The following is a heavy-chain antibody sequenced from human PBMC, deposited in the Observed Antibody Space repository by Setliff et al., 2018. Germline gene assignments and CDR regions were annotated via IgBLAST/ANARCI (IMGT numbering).Heavy chain of an antibody. J-gene: IGHJ6*03. CDR1: GVSINSISYY. Sequence: KTSETLSLTCSVSGVSINSISYYWTWLRQHPGKGLEWIGYIYQSGDTYFNPSLRRRVTISVDTSKKQFSLKLSSVTAADTAVYYCARMSGFQYIDVWGKGTTVTVSS. CDR3: ARMSGFQYIDV. CDR2: IYQSGDT. V-gene: IGHV4-39*07. D-gene: IGHD3-3*01.